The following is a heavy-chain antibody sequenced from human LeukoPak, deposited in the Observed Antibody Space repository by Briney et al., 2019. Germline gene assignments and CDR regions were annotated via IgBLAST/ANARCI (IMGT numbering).Heavy chain of an antibody. J-gene: IGHJ4*02. CDR1: GYTFTSYA. D-gene: IGHD3-10*01. Sequence: ASVKVSCKASGYTFTSYAMHWVRQAPGQRLEWMGWINAGNGNTKYSQKFQGRVTITRDTSASTAYMELGSLRSEDTAVYYCARDRRWFGEPMYYFDYWGQGTLVTVSS. CDR2: INAGNGNT. V-gene: IGHV1-3*01. CDR3: ARDRRWFGEPMYYFDY.